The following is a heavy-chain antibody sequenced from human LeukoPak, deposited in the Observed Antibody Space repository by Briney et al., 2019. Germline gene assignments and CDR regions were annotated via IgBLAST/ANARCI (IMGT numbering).Heavy chain of an antibody. V-gene: IGHV3-53*01. J-gene: IGHJ4*02. CDR2: IYSGGST. CDR1: GFTVSSNY. Sequence: GGSLRLSCAASGFTVSSNYMSWVRQAPGKGLEWVSVIYSGGSTYYADSVKGRFTISRDNSKNTLYLQMNSLRAEDTAIYYCARDYLDYQSTGSYNVDWGQGTLVTVSS. CDR3: ARDYLDYQSTGSYNVD. D-gene: IGHD3-22*01.